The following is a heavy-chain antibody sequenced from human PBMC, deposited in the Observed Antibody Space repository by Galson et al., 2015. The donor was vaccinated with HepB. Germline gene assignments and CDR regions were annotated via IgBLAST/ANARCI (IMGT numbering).Heavy chain of an antibody. J-gene: IGHJ4*02. V-gene: IGHV3-30*04. CDR2: ISYDGNKK. D-gene: IGHD3-22*01. Sequence: SLRLSCAASGFTFSTYPMHWVRQAPGKGLEWVAVISYDGNKKYYADSVKGRFTISRDTSKNTLYLQMINLRAEDTAVYYCARDSGYDSSGYLPGGYWGQGTLVTVSS. CDR3: ARDSGYDSSGYLPGGY. CDR1: GFTFSTYP.